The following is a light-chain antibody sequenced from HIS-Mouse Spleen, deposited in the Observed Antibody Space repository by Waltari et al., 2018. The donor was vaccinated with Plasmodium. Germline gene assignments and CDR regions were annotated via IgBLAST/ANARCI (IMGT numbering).Light chain of an antibody. CDR1: QSVSSN. CDR2: GAS. Sequence: EIVMTQSPATLSVSPGERATLSCRPSQSVSSNLAWYQQKPGQSPRLLIYGASTRATGIPAGFSCRWSGTEVTLTISSLQSEDFAVYYCQQYNNWSFTFGPGTKVDIK. V-gene: IGKV3-15*01. CDR3: QQYNNWSFT. J-gene: IGKJ3*01.